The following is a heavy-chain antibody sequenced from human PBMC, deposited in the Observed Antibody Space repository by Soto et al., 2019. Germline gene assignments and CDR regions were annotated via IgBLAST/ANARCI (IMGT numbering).Heavy chain of an antibody. Sequence: GASVKVSCKASGYTFTSYDINWVRQATGQGLEWMGWMNPNSGNTGYAQKFQGRVTMTRNTSMSTAYMELSSLRSEDTAVYYCARGNSGWYNYYYYMDVWGKGTTVTVSS. CDR3: ARGNSGWYNYYYYMDV. CDR2: MNPNSGNT. CDR1: GYTFTSYD. J-gene: IGHJ6*03. D-gene: IGHD6-19*01. V-gene: IGHV1-8*01.